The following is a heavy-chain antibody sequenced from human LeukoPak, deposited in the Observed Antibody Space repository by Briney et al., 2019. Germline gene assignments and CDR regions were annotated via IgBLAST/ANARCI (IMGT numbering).Heavy chain of an antibody. CDR3: ATGYAIRGVIRGGLLDV. Sequence: ASVKVSCKVSGYTLTELSMHWVRQAPGKGLEWMGGCDPEDGETIYAQKFQGRVTMTEDTSTDTAYMELSSLRSEDTAVYYCATGYAIRGVIRGGLLDVWGKGTTVTVSS. V-gene: IGHV1-24*01. J-gene: IGHJ6*04. CDR2: CDPEDGET. D-gene: IGHD3-10*01. CDR1: GYTLTELS.